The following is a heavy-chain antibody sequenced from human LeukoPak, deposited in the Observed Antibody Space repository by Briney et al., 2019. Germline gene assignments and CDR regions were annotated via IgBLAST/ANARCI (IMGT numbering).Heavy chain of an antibody. Sequence: GGSLRLSCAASGFTFDDYAMHWVRQAPGKGLEWVSLISGDGGSTYYADSVKGRFTISRDNSKNSLYLLMNSLRTEDTALYYCAKASIGYRGSGYWYPTYYYYMDVWGKGTRVTVSS. D-gene: IGHD6-13*01. CDR1: GFTFDDYA. CDR2: ISGDGGST. CDR3: AKASIGYRGSGYWYPTYYYYMDV. V-gene: IGHV3-43*02. J-gene: IGHJ6*03.